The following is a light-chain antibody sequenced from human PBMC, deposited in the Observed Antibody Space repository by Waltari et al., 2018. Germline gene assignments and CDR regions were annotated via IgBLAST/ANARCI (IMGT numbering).Light chain of an antibody. CDR1: QSVLHSSNNQNY. CDR2: WAS. Sequence: DVVMTQSPDPLAVSLGERATINCKSSQSVLHSSNNQNYLAWYQQKPGQPPKRLIHWASTRESGVPDRFSGSGSGTDFTLTISSRQAEDVAVYYCQQCDSLPLTFGGGTKVDIK. V-gene: IGKV4-1*01. CDR3: QQCDSLPLT. J-gene: IGKJ4*01.